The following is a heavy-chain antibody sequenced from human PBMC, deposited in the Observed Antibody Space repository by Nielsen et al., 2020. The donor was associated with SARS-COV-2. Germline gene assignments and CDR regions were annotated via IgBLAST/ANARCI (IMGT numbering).Heavy chain of an antibody. CDR3: AKDPRRWLPNPKWFDP. V-gene: IGHV3-66*01. D-gene: IGHD5-24*01. J-gene: IGHJ5*02. Sequence: GESLKISCAASGFTVSSNYMSWVRQAPGKGLEWVSVIYSGGSTYYADSVKGRFTISRDNSKNTIFLQVDSLRAEDTAVYYCAKDPRRWLPNPKWFDPWGQGTLVTVSS. CDR2: IYSGGST. CDR1: GFTVSSNY.